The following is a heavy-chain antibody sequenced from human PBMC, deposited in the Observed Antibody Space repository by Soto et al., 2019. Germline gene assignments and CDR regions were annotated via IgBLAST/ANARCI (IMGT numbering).Heavy chain of an antibody. Sequence: SQTLSLTCVISGDSVSSNSAAWNWIRQSPSRGLEWLGRTYYRSRWYNDYAVSVRSRITVNADTSKNQFSLHLNSVTPEDTAVYYCATASLIEGYCSGGSCAFDYWGQGTLVTDSS. CDR2: TYYRSRWYN. CDR3: ATASLIEGYCSGGSCAFDY. V-gene: IGHV6-1*01. D-gene: IGHD2-15*01. J-gene: IGHJ4*02. CDR1: GDSVSSNSAA.